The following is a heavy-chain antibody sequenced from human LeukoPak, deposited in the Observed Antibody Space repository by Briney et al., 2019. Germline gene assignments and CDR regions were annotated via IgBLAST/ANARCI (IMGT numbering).Heavy chain of an antibody. D-gene: IGHD2-15*01. J-gene: IGHJ4*02. CDR3: ARHYTYCSSGSCYPQEFDY. CDR1: GGSFRGYY. V-gene: IGHV4-34*01. Sequence: KPSETLSLTCTVYGGSFRGYYWSWIPPPPGKGLGWIGEINHSGSTNYNPSLKSQVTISVDTSKNQFSLKLSSVTAADTAVYYCARHYTYCSSGSCYPQEFDYWGQGTLVTVSS. CDR2: INHSGST.